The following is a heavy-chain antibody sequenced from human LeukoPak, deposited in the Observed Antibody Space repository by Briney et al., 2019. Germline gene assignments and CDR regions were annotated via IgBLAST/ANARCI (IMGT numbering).Heavy chain of an antibody. J-gene: IGHJ5*02. V-gene: IGHV3-74*01. Sequence: PGGSLRLSCVDSGFTFSTYWMHWVRQAPGKGLVWVSHISLKNDGSGTSYADSVKGRFTISRDNAKNTPYLQMDNLRAEDTAVYYCARARSFNWLDPWGQGTLVTVSS. CDR2: ISLKNDGSGT. D-gene: IGHD1-26*01. CDR1: GFTFSTYW. CDR3: ARARSFNWLDP.